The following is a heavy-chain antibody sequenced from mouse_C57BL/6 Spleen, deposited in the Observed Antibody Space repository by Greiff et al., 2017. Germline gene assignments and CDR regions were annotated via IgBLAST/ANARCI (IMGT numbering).Heavy chain of an antibody. CDR1: GFTFSSYA. CDR2: ISDGGSYT. Sequence: DVKLVESGGGLVKPGGSLKLSCAASGFTFSSYAMSWVRQTPEKRLEWVATISDGGSYTYYPDNVKGRFTISRDNAKNNLYLQMSHLKSEDTAMYYCARDDQLRYYFDYWGQGTTLTVSS. CDR3: ARDDQLRYYFDY. D-gene: IGHD3-2*02. J-gene: IGHJ2*01. V-gene: IGHV5-4*01.